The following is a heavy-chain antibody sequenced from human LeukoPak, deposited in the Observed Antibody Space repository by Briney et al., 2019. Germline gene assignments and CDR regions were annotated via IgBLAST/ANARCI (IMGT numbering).Heavy chain of an antibody. V-gene: IGHV3-9*01. CDR3: AKGYSYGYSYFDY. CDR1: GFTFDDYA. CDR2: ISWNSGSI. Sequence: GRSLRLSCAASGFTFDDYAMHWVRQAPGKGLEWVSGISWNSGSIGYADSVKGRFTISRDNAKNSLYLQMNSLRAEDTALYYCAKGYSYGYSYFDYWGQGTLVTLSS. J-gene: IGHJ4*02. D-gene: IGHD5-18*01.